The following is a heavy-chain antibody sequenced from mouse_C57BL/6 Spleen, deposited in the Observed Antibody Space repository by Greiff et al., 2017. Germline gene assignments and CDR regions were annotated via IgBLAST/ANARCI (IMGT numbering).Heavy chain of an antibody. D-gene: IGHD1-1*01. J-gene: IGHJ2*01. Sequence: VESGGGLVQPGGSLSLSCAASGFTFTDYYMSWVRQPPGKALEWLCFIRNKANGYTTEYSASVKGRFTISRDNSQSILYLQMNALRAEDSATYYCARSRSYYYGKFDYWGKGTTLTVSS. CDR1: GFTFTDYY. CDR2: IRNKANGYTT. V-gene: IGHV7-3*01. CDR3: ARSRSYYYGKFDY.